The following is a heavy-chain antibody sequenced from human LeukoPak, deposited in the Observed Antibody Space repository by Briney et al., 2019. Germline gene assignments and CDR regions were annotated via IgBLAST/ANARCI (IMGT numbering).Heavy chain of an antibody. CDR3: AREGRQDYVYFDH. V-gene: IGHV4-59*01. Sequence: PSENLSLTCTVSGGSISSYYWSWIRQPPGKGLEWSGYIKYSGSTNHTTSLKSRVTMSADTSKNQFSLKLSSVTAADTAMYYCAREGRQDYVYFDHWGQGSLVTVSS. CDR1: GGSISSYY. D-gene: IGHD4-17*01. CDR2: IKYSGST. J-gene: IGHJ4*02.